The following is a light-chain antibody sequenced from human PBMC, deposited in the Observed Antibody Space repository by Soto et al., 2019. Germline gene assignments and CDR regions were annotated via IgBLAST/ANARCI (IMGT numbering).Light chain of an antibody. J-gene: IGKJ5*01. Sequence: EIVLTQSPATLSLSPGERATLSCRASQSVSSYLVWYQQKPGQAPRLLISDASNRATGIPARFSGSGSGTDFTLTISSLGPEDFAVYYCQQRASWPITFGQGTRLEIK. V-gene: IGKV3-11*01. CDR3: QQRASWPIT. CDR1: QSVSSY. CDR2: DAS.